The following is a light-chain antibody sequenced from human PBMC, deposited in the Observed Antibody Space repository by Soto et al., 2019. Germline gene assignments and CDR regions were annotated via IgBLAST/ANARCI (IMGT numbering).Light chain of an antibody. CDR1: QDISNR. J-gene: IGKJ4*01. Sequence: DIQMTQSPSSLSASVGDRVTITCQASQDISNRLNWYQQKPGKAPKLLINDASNLEARVPSRFSGSGSGTDFTFTISSLQPEDIATYYCQQYVNLVTFGGGTKLEIK. CDR3: QQYVNLVT. V-gene: IGKV1-33*01. CDR2: DAS.